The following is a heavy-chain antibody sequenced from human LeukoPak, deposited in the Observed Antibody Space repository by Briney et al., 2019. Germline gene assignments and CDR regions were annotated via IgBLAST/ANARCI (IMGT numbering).Heavy chain of an antibody. J-gene: IGHJ3*02. Sequence: GASVKVSCKAFGYTFTSNYMHWVRQAPGQRLEGMGLINPGGDNTKYAQNFQGRVTMTSDTSARTVYMELSSLRSEDTAIYYCARIRDGYNDAYDIWGQGTVVTVPS. V-gene: IGHV1-46*01. CDR3: ARIRDGYNDAYDI. CDR2: INPGGDNT. D-gene: IGHD5-24*01. CDR1: GYTFTSNY.